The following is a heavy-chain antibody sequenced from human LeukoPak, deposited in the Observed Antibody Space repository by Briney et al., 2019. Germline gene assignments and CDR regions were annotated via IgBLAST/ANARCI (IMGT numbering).Heavy chain of an antibody. CDR3: ARDLSSIAARPGED. CDR1: GYTFTSYG. CDR2: IIPILGIA. D-gene: IGHD6-6*01. V-gene: IGHV1-69*04. J-gene: IGHJ4*02. Sequence: GASVKVSCKASGYTFTSYGISWVRQAPGQGLEWMGRIIPILGIANYAQKFQGGVTITADKSTSTAYMELSSLRSEDTAVYYCARDLSSIAARPGEDWGQGTLVTVSS.